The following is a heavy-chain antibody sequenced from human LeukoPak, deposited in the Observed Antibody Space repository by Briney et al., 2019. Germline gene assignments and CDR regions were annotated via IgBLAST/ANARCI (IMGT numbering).Heavy chain of an antibody. CDR3: ARHGDIAVAGPFDY. CDR1: GGSISSSSYY. Sequence: PSETLSLTCTVSGGSISSSSYYWGWIRQPPGKGLEWIGSIHYSGSTYYNPSLKSRVTISVDTSKNQFSLKLSSVSAADTAVYYCARHGDIAVAGPFDYWGQGTLVTVSS. CDR2: IHYSGST. D-gene: IGHD6-19*01. J-gene: IGHJ4*02. V-gene: IGHV4-39*01.